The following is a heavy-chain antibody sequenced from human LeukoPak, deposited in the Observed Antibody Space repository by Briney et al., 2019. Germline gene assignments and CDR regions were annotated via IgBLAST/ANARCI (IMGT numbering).Heavy chain of an antibody. J-gene: IGHJ4*02. V-gene: IGHV3-23*01. D-gene: IGHD3-22*01. CDR1: GITFSSYA. CDR2: ISVSGSST. CDR3: AARYYYDSSGSHSPY. Sequence: GGSLRLSCAASGITFSSYAMGWVRQAPGKGLEWVSAISVSGSSTDYADPVKGRFTISRDNSTSTLYLQMNSLRAEDTAVYYCAARYYYDSSGSHSPYWGQGTLVTVSS.